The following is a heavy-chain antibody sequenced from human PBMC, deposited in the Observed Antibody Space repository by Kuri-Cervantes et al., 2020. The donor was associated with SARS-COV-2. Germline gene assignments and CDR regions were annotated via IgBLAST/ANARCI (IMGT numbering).Heavy chain of an antibody. CDR1: GFTFSDYY. V-gene: IGHV3-11*04. CDR3: ARDPGGYSYGYMWAFDI. Sequence: GGSLRLSCAASGFTFSDYYMHWIRQAPGKGLEWVSYISSSGTTTYYADSVKGRFTISRDNAKNSLYLQMSSLRAEDTAVYYCARDPGGYSYGYMWAFDIWGQGTMVTVSS. J-gene: IGHJ3*02. D-gene: IGHD5-18*01. CDR2: ISSSGTTT.